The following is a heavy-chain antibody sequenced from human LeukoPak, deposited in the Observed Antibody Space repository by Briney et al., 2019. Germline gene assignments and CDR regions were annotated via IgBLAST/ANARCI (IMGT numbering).Heavy chain of an antibody. J-gene: IGHJ6*02. CDR3: ARYQGPYYDFWSEEGDYYYGMDV. CDR1: GYSFTSYW. Sequence: GESLKISCKGSGYSFTSYWIGWVRQMPGKGLEWMGIIYPGDSDTRYSPSFQGQVTISADKSISTAYLQWSSLKASDTAMYYCARYQGPYYDFWSEEGDYYYGMDVWGQGTTVTASS. CDR2: IYPGDSDT. V-gene: IGHV5-51*01. D-gene: IGHD3-3*01.